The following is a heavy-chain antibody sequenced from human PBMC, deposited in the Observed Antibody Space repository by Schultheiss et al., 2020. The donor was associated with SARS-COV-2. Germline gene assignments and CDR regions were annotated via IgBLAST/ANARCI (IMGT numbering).Heavy chain of an antibody. CDR2: IKTETDGGTT. J-gene: IGHJ4*02. Sequence: GGSLRLSCAASGFTFTNAWMNWVRQAPGKGLEWVAHIKTETDGGTTDYAAPVKGRFTISRDDSKNTLYLQMNSLKTEDTAVYYCTTQQLVFDYWGQGTLVTVSS. CDR1: GFTFTNAW. V-gene: IGHV3-15*07. D-gene: IGHD6-13*01. CDR3: TTQQLVFDY.